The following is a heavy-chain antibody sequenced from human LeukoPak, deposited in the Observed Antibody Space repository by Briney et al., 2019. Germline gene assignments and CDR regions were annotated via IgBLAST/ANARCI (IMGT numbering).Heavy chain of an antibody. J-gene: IGHJ3*01. D-gene: IGHD3-22*01. CDR3: ARDYYYDSSGYITAFDL. V-gene: IGHV3-66*02. Sequence: PGGSLRLSCAASGFTVSSNYMSWVRQAPGKGLEWVSVIYSGGSTYYADSVKGRFTISRDNSKNTLYLQMNSLRAEDTAVYYCARDYYYDSSGYITAFDLWGQGTMVTVSS. CDR1: GFTVSSNY. CDR2: IYSGGST.